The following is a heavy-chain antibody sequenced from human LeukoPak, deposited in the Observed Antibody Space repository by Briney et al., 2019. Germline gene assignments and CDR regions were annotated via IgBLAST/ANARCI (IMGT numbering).Heavy chain of an antibody. CDR3: ARDLWFGEYNWFDP. D-gene: IGHD3-10*01. CDR2: ISHSGST. V-gene: IGHV4-31*03. Sequence: PSETLSLTCTVSGGSISSGGYFWSWVRQHPGKGLEWIGYISHSGSTYYNPSLKSRVTISLDTSKDRFSLRLSSVTAADTAVYYCARDLWFGEYNWFDPWGQGTLATVSS. J-gene: IGHJ5*02. CDR1: GGSISSGGYF.